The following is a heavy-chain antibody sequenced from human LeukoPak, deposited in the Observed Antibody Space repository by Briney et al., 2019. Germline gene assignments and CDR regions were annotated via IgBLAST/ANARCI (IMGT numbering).Heavy chain of an antibody. CDR1: NGSISNYY. V-gene: IGHV4-59*01. CDR3: ARDGYNFFDY. Sequence: SGTLSLTCSVSNGSISNYYWSWIRQPPGKGLEWIGYVYYSGSTKYNPSLNSRVTISVDTSQNEISLKLTSVTAADTAVYYCARDGYNFFDYWGQGTPVTVSP. D-gene: IGHD5-24*01. CDR2: VYYSGST. J-gene: IGHJ4*02.